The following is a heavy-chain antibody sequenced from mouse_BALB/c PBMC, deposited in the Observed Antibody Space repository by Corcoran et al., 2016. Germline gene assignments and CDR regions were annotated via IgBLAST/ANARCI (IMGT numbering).Heavy chain of an antibody. V-gene: IGHV14-1*02. CDR3: AYYGNYAMDY. J-gene: IGHJ4*01. D-gene: IGHD2-1*01. CDR2: IDPENGNT. Sequence: EVQLQQSGAVLVRPGVLVKLSCKASGFNIKDYYMHWVKQRPEQGLEWIGWIDPENGNTIYDPKFQGKASITADTSSNTAYLQLSSLTSEDTAVYYCAYYGNYAMDYWGQGTSVTVSS. CDR1: GFNIKDYY.